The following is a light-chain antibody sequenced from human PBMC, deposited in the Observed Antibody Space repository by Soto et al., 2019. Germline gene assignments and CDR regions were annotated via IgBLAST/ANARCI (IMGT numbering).Light chain of an antibody. CDR1: QSVSSSY. Sequence: EIVLTQSPGTLSLSPGERATLSCRASQSVSSSYLAWYQQKLGQAPRLLIYGASSRVTGIPDRFSGSGSGTDCTLSISRLEPEDFAVYYCQQYGSSPPYTFGQGTKLEIK. CDR3: QQYGSSPPYT. CDR2: GAS. J-gene: IGKJ2*01. V-gene: IGKV3-20*01.